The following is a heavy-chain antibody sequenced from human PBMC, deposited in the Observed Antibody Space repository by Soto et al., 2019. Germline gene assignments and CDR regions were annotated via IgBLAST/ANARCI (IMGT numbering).Heavy chain of an antibody. CDR1: GFTFSSYA. V-gene: IGHV3-23*01. J-gene: IGHJ4*02. CDR3: AKLIEGYCSGGSCYGPSDY. D-gene: IGHD2-15*01. CDR2: ISGSGGST. Sequence: GGSLRLSCAASGFTFSSYAMSWVRQAPGKGLEWVSAISGSGGSTYYADSVKGRFTISRDNSKNTLYLQMNSLRAEDTAVYYCAKLIEGYCSGGSCYGPSDYWGQGTLVTVSS.